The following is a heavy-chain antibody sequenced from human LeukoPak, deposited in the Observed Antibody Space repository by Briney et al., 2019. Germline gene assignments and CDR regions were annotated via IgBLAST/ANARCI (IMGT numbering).Heavy chain of an antibody. CDR3: ASGGLGTRKYYSDPFHY. D-gene: IGHD3-10*01. J-gene: IGHJ4*02. Sequence: GGSLRLSCAASGFTVSSNYIGWVRQAPGKGLEWVSIIDSAGGIYYADSVRGRFTISRDNSKNTVGLQMNSLTVDDTAVYYCASGGLGTRKYYSDPFHYWGQGTLVTVSS. CDR2: IDSAGGI. V-gene: IGHV3-53*01. CDR1: GFTVSSNY.